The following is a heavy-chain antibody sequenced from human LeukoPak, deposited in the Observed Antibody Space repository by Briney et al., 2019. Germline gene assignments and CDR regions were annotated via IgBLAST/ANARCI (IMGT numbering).Heavy chain of an antibody. CDR1: GGSFSGYY. D-gene: IGHD3-10*01. J-gene: IGHJ6*02. CDR2: INHSGST. CDR3: ARTGITMVRGVIITYYYYGMDV. V-gene: IGHV4-34*01. Sequence: KPSETLSLTCAVYGGSFSGYYWSWIRQPPGKGLEWTGEINHSGSTNYNPSLKSRVTISVDTSKNQFSLKLSSVTAADTAVYYCARTGITMVRGVIITYYYYGMDVWGQGTTVTVSS.